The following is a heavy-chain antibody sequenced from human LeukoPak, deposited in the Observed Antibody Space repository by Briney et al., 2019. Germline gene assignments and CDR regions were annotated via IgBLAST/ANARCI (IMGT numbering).Heavy chain of an antibody. CDR3: ARSITMVRAGYYMDV. D-gene: IGHD3-10*01. CDR1: GYSFTGYY. J-gene: IGHJ6*03. V-gene: IGHV1-18*04. CDR2: ISAYNGNT. Sequence: ASVKVSCKASGYSFTGYYMHWVRQAPGQGLEWMGWISAYNGNTNYAQKLQGRVTMTTDTSTSTAYMELRSLRSDDTAVYYCARSITMVRAGYYMDVWGKGTTVTVSS.